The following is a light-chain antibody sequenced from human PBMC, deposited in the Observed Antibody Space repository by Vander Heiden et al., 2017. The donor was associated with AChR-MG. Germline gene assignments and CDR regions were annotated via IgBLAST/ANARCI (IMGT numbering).Light chain of an antibody. V-gene: IGLV6-57*04. CDR3: QSLDSTNQV. CDR1: SNNIDNNY. Sequence: FMLTPPLSVSESPGKSVTISFTRSSNNIDNNYVQWLQQPPGRGPTTVIYEDDRRPSGGPDRFSGCIDSSSNSAPLTISVLKTEEEADYYCQSLDSTNQVFGGGTKLTVL. CDR2: EDD. J-gene: IGLJ3*02.